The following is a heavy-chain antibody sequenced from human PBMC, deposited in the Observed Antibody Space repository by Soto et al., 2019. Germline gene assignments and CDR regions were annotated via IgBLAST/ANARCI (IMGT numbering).Heavy chain of an antibody. CDR1: GFTLSSST. CDR3: ARDIGEMSAV. CDR2: ISSSSSYI. V-gene: IGHV3-21*06. Sequence: GSLRLSCTGSGFTLSSSTMTWVRQGPGKGLEWVSSISSSSSYIYFADSLKGRFTISRDNAKNSLYLQMNSLRAEDTAVYYCARDIGEMSAVWGQGTQVTVSS. D-gene: IGHD3-10*01. J-gene: IGHJ4*02.